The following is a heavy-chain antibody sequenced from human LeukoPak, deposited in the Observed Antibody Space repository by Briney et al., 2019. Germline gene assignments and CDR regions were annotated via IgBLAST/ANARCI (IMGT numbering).Heavy chain of an antibody. D-gene: IGHD3-10*01. CDR3: AKGYGSGSYYNGAFDI. J-gene: IGHJ3*02. CDR2: ISSNGGST. Sequence: PGGSLRLSCAASGFTFSSYTMNWVRQAPGKGLEYVSAISSNGGSTYYADSVKGRFTISRDNSKNTLYLQMSSLRAEDTAVYYCAKGYGSGSYYNGAFDIWGQGTMVTVSS. CDR1: GFTFSSYT. V-gene: IGHV3-64D*09.